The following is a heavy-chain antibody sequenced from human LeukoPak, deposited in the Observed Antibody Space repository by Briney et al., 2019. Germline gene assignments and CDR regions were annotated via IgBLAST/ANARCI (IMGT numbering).Heavy chain of an antibody. J-gene: IGHJ4*02. V-gene: IGHV3-33*01. CDR2: TWYDGRNN. CDR3: ARLREQLAPFDY. Sequence: PGGSLRLSCAASGFTFSSYGMHWVRQAPGKGLEWVAVTWYDGRNNYYAASVKGRFTISRDNAKNSLYLQMNSLRAEDTAVYYCARLREQLAPFDYWGQGTLVTVSS. D-gene: IGHD6-6*01. CDR1: GFTFSSYG.